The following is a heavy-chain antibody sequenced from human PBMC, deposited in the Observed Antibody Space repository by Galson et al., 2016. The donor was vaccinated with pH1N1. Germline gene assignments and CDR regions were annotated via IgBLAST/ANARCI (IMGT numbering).Heavy chain of an antibody. CDR1: GYSFTNYW. CDR2: IYPADSDT. CDR3: ARGRRDSAYNWNLPLDY. D-gene: IGHD1-20*01. V-gene: IGHV5-51*03. J-gene: IGHJ4*02. Sequence: QSGAEVKKPGDSLKIPCKASGYSFTNYWIGWVRQMPGKGLEWMGIIYPADSDTRYSPSFQGRVTISADSSISTTYLQWSSLKASDTAIYYCARGRRDSAYNWNLPLDYWGQGTLVTVSS.